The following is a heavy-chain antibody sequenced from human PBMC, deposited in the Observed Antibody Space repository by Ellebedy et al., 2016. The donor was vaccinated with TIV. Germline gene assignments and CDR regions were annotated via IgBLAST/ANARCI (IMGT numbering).Heavy chain of an antibody. CDR3: ARGPDYYYYAMDV. CDR1: GYTFTGSY. V-gene: IGHV1-2*02. J-gene: IGHJ6*02. Sequence: ASVKVSCKASGYTFTGSYMHWVRQAPGQGLEWMGWINPNSGGTNYAQKFQGRVTMTRDTSISTAYMELSRLRSDDTAVYYCARGPDYYYYAMDVWGQGTTVTVSS. CDR2: INPNSGGT.